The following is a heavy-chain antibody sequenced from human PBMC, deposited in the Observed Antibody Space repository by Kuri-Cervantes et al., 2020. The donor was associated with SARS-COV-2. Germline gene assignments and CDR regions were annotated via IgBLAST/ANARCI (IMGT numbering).Heavy chain of an antibody. J-gene: IGHJ6*03. CDR3: GSTIAVAGVGVYYHLDV. CDR2: ISAYNGNT. CDR1: GYTFTSYG. V-gene: IGHV1-18*01. D-gene: IGHD6-19*01. Sequence: ASVKVSCKASGYTFTSYGISWVRQAPGQGLEWMGWISAYNGNTNYAQKLQGRVTMTTDTSTSTAYMELSSLTSEDTAVYYRGSTIAVAGVGVYYHLDVRGKGTTVTVSS.